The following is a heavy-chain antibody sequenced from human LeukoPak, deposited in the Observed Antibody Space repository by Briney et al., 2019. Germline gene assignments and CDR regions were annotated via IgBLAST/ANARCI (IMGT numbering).Heavy chain of an antibody. Sequence: GGSLRLSCAASRFIFDNYGMAWVRQAPGKGLEWVSGISDDGYSTYYADSVKGRFTISRDNSKNTLYLHMSSLRVEDTAVFYCARVAPPLDDYIRGSFPYYFDYWGQGTPVTVSS. CDR1: RFIFDNYG. D-gene: IGHD3-16*01. CDR2: ISDDGYST. J-gene: IGHJ4*02. CDR3: ARVAPPLDDYIRGSFPYYFDY. V-gene: IGHV3-23*01.